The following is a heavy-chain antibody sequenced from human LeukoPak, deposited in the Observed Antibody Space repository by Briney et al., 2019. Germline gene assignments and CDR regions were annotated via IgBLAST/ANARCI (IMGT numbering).Heavy chain of an antibody. V-gene: IGHV3-33*01. CDR2: IWYDGSNK. Sequence: PGRSLRLSCAASGFTFSSYGMHWVRQAPGKGLEWVAVIWYDGSNKYYADSVKGRFTISRDNSKNTLYLQMNSLRAEDTAVYYCARDAAAAGPGDYWGQGALVTVSS. J-gene: IGHJ4*02. D-gene: IGHD6-13*01. CDR1: GFTFSSYG. CDR3: ARDAAAAGPGDY.